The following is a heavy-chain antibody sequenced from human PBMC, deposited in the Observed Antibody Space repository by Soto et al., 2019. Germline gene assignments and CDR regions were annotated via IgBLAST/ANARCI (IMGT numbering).Heavy chain of an antibody. CDR2: IYYSGST. Sequence: SETLSLTCTVSGGSINSGDYYWSWIRQPPGKGLEWIGYIYYSGSTYYNPSLRSRVTMSVDTSKNQFSLKVNSVTAADTAVYYCAGEGFDFIRRRWLDRWGQGTLVTGSS. CDR1: GGSINSGDYY. J-gene: IGHJ5*02. CDR3: AGEGFDFIRRRWLDR. V-gene: IGHV4-30-4*01. D-gene: IGHD3-3*01.